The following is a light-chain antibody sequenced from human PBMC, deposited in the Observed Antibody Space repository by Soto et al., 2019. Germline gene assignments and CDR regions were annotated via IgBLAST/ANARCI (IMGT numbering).Light chain of an antibody. V-gene: IGKV3-20*01. Sequence: EIVLTQSPGTLSLSPGERATLSCRASQSVSSSYLAWYQQKPGQAPRLLIYGASSRATGIPDRFSGSGSGTHFTLTISRLEPEDSAVYYCQQYGSSLYTFGQGTKLEIK. CDR3: QQYGSSLYT. CDR1: QSVSSSY. CDR2: GAS. J-gene: IGKJ2*01.